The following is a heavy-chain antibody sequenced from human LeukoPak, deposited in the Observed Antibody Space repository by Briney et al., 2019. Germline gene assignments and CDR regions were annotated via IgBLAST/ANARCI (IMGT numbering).Heavy chain of an antibody. CDR2: IRYDGSNK. J-gene: IGHJ4*02. CDR1: EFTFSNYG. D-gene: IGHD3-22*01. CDR3: AKPDDSSGYYYGYYFDY. V-gene: IGHV3-30*02. Sequence: PGGSLRLSCAASEFTFSNYGMNWVRQAPGKGLEWVAFIRYDGSNKYYADSVKGRFTISRDNSKNTLYLQMNSLRPEDTAVYYCAKPDDSSGYYYGYYFDYWGQGTLVTVSS.